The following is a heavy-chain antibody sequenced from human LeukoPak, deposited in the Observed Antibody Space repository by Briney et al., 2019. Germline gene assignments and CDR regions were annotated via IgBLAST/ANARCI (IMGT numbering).Heavy chain of an antibody. CDR2: INHSGST. V-gene: IGHV4-34*01. Sequence: SETLSLTCAVYGGSFSGYYWSWIRQPPGKGLEWIGEINHSGSTNYNPSLKSRVTISVDTSKNQLSLKLSSVTAADTAVYYCARRGITTMYYYYGMDVWGQGTTVTVSS. CDR3: ARRGITTMYYYYGMDV. D-gene: IGHD4-11*01. CDR1: GGSFSGYY. J-gene: IGHJ6*02.